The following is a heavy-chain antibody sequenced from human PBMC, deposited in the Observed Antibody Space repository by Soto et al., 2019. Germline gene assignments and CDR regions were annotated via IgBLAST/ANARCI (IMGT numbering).Heavy chain of an antibody. J-gene: IGHJ6*02. CDR2: IYYSGST. V-gene: IGHV4-39*01. CDR3: ARHGGNISWELLGGMDV. CDR1: GGSISSSSYY. Sequence: QLQLQESGPGLVKPSETLSLTCTVSGGSISSSSYYWGWIRQPPGKGLEWIGSIYYSGSTYYNPSLKGGVTISVDTSKNQSSLKLSSVTAADTAVYYCARHGGNISWELLGGMDVWGQGTTVTVSS. D-gene: IGHD1-26*01.